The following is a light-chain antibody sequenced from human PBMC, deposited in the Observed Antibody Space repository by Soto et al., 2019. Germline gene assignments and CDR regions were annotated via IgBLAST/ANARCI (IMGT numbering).Light chain of an antibody. CDR3: CTYAGSNSDL. Sequence: QSALTQPASVSGSPGQSITISCTGSRNDVGSYNLVSWYQQHPGKAPKLMLYEGNKRPSGVSNRFSGSKSGNTASLTISGLQAEDEADYFCCTYAGSNSDLFGTGTKVTVL. J-gene: IGLJ1*01. CDR1: RNDVGSYNL. V-gene: IGLV2-23*01. CDR2: EGN.